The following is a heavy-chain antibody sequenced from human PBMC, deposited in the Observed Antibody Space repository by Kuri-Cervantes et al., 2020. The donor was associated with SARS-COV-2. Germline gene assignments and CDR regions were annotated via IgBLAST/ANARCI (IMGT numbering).Heavy chain of an antibody. CDR1: GFTFSSYS. J-gene: IGHJ6*03. CDR3: ARDISQQLGPYYYYYYMDV. V-gene: IGHV3-21*05. CDR2: ISSSSSYV. Sequence: GESLKISCAASGFTFSSYSMNWVRQAPGKGLEWVSYISSSSSYVYYADSVKGRFTISRDNAKNSLYLQMNSLRAEDTAVYYCARDISQQLGPYYYYYYMDVWGKGTTVTVSS. D-gene: IGHD6-13*01.